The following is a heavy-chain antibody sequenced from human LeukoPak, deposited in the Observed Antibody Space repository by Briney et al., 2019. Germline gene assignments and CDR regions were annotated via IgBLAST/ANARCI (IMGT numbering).Heavy chain of an antibody. V-gene: IGHV3-23*01. D-gene: IGHD4-17*01. J-gene: IGHJ4*02. CDR1: GFTFRSHA. Sequence: GGSLRLSCAASGFTFRSHAMHWVRQAPGKGLEWASGISAGGTSTYYADSVKGHFTISRDNSKNTLYLQMNNLRVEDTAMYYCAKGPTVTTFAYWGRGALVTVSS. CDR2: ISAGGTST. CDR3: AKGPTVTTFAY.